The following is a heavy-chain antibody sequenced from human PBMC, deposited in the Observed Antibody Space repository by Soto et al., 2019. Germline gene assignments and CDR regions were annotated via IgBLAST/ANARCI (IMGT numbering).Heavy chain of an antibody. CDR2: ISWNSGSI. D-gene: IGHD6-6*01. J-gene: IGHJ4*02. Sequence: EVQLVESGGGLVQPGRSLRLSCAASGFTFDDYAMHWVRQAPGKGLEWVSGISWNSGSIGYADSVKGRFTISRDNAKHSLYLQMNSLRAEDTALYYCAKDMAYSSSLIGAIDYWGQGTLVTVSS. V-gene: IGHV3-9*01. CDR3: AKDMAYSSSLIGAIDY. CDR1: GFTFDDYA.